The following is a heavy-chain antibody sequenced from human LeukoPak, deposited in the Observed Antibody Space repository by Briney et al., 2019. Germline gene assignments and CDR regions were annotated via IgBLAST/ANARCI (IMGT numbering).Heavy chain of an antibody. CDR2: IYYSGST. D-gene: IGHD3-22*01. Sequence: PSETLSLTCTVPGGSIRSSSYYWGWIRPPPGKGRGWIGSIYYSGSTYSNPSLKSRVTISVDTSTNQFSLKLSSVTAADTAVYYCARYTPAYYYDGSGYISFDYWGQGTLVTVSS. J-gene: IGHJ4*02. CDR3: ARYTPAYYYDGSGYISFDY. V-gene: IGHV4-39*07. CDR1: GGSIRSSSYY.